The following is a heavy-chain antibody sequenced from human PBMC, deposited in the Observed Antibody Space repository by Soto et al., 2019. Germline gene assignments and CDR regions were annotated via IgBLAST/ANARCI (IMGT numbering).Heavy chain of an antibody. CDR2: IIPIFGTA. V-gene: IGHV1-69*01. Sequence: QVQLVQSGAEVQKPGSSVKVSCKASGGTFSSYAISWVRQAPGQGLEWMGGIIPIFGTANYAQKFQGRVTITADESTSTAYMELSSLRSEDTAVYYCARDKGRGIFGVVPSKTYYYYGMDVWGQGTTVTVSS. CDR1: GGTFSSYA. J-gene: IGHJ6*02. D-gene: IGHD3-3*01. CDR3: ARDKGRGIFGVVPSKTYYYYGMDV.